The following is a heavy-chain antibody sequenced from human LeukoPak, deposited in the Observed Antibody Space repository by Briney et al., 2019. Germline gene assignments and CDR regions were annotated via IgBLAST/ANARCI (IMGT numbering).Heavy chain of an antibody. Sequence: PGGSLRLSCAASGFTFSSYGMHWVRQAPGKGLEWVAVISYDGSNKYYADSVKGRFTISRDNSKNTLYLQMNSLRAEDTAVYYCAAAMVRGVMSVGYWGQGTLVTVSS. J-gene: IGHJ4*02. CDR1: GFTFSSYG. D-gene: IGHD3-10*01. CDR3: AAAMVRGVMSVGY. V-gene: IGHV3-30*19. CDR2: ISYDGSNK.